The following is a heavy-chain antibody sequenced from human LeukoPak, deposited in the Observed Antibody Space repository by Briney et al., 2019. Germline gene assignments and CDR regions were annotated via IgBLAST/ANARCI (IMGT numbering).Heavy chain of an antibody. CDR3: ARDREQQLVGTHYYYGMDV. D-gene: IGHD6-13*01. CDR1: GGTFSSYA. J-gene: IGHJ6*02. V-gene: IGHV1-69*13. CDR2: IIPIFGTA. Sequence: GASVKVSCKASGGTFSSYAISWVRQAPGQGLEWMGGIIPIFGTANYAQKFQGRVTITADESTSTAYMELSSLRSEDTAVYYCARDREQQLVGTHYYYGMDVWGQGTTVTVSS.